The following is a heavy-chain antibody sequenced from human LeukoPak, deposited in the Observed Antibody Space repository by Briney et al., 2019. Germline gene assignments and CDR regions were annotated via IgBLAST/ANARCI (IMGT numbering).Heavy chain of an antibody. V-gene: IGHV1-2*02. CDR1: GYNFICYY. Sequence: ASVKVSCKASGYNFICYYIHWVRQAPGQGLEWMGWVNPNSGDPNYSPKFKGRVTMTRNTSISTAYMELTSLISDDTAVYYCARRIRARGDFDSWGQGTLVTVSS. D-gene: IGHD2-15*01. CDR2: VNPNSGDP. J-gene: IGHJ4*02. CDR3: ARRIRARGDFDS.